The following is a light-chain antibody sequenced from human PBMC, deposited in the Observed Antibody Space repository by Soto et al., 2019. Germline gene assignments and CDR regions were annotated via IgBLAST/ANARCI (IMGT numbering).Light chain of an antibody. CDR3: QSYDSSLSGSRV. Sequence: QSVLTQPPSVSGGPGQRVTISCTGSSCNIGAGYDVHWYQQLPGTAPKLLIYGNSNRPSGVPDRFSGSKSGTSASLAITGLQAEDEADYYCQSYDSSLSGSRVFGTGTKVTVL. CDR1: SCNIGAGYD. V-gene: IGLV1-40*01. J-gene: IGLJ1*01. CDR2: GNS.